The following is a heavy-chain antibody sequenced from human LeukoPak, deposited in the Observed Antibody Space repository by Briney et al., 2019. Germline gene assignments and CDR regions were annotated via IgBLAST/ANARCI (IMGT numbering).Heavy chain of an antibody. D-gene: IGHD2-15*01. V-gene: IGHV3-74*01. CDR1: GITFSSYW. Sequence: PGGSLRLSCAVSGITFSSYWMHWVRQDPGRGLLWVSRINTRGTYTNYADSVKGRFTISRDNAKNTLYLQMSSLRADDTAVYYCVIDLGDYNDFWGQGTLVSVSS. CDR2: INTRGTYT. CDR3: VIDLGDYNDF. J-gene: IGHJ4*02.